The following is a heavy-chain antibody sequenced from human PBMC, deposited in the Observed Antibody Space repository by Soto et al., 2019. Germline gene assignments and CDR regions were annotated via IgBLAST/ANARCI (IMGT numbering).Heavy chain of an antibody. D-gene: IGHD6-13*01. CDR3: ARDPGYYYYYGMDV. CDR2: IGTAGDT. Sequence: PGGSVRLSCAASGFTFSSYDMHWVRQATGKGLEWVSAIGTAGDTYYPGSVKGRFTISRENAKNSLYLQMNSLRAEDTAVYYCARDPGYYYYYGMDVWGQGTTVTVSS. J-gene: IGHJ6*02. V-gene: IGHV3-13*01. CDR1: GFTFSSYD.